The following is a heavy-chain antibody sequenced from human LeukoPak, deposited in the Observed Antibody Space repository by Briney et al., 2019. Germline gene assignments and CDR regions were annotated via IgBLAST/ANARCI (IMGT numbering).Heavy chain of an antibody. J-gene: IGHJ3*02. V-gene: IGHV4-59*01. CDR1: GGSISSYY. Sequence: SETLSLTCTVSGGSISSYYWSWIRQPPGKGLEWIGYIYYSGSTNYNPSLKSRVTISVDTSKNQFSLKLSSVTAADTAVYYCARYSGSYFDAFDIWGQGTMVTVSS. CDR3: ARYSGSYFDAFDI. CDR2: IYYSGST. D-gene: IGHD1-26*01.